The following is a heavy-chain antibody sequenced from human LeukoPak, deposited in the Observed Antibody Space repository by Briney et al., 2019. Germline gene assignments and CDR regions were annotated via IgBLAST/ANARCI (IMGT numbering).Heavy chain of an antibody. CDR1: GFTFSSYA. CDR3: AREGGGYEGNYYYYYGMDV. CDR2: ISYDGSNK. D-gene: IGHD5-12*01. Sequence: PGGSLRLSCAASGFTFSSYAMHWVRQAPGKGLEWVAVISYDGSNKYYADPVKGRFTISRDNSKNTLYLQMNSLRAEDTAVYYCAREGGGYEGNYYYYYGMDVWGQGTTVTVSS. J-gene: IGHJ6*02. V-gene: IGHV3-30*04.